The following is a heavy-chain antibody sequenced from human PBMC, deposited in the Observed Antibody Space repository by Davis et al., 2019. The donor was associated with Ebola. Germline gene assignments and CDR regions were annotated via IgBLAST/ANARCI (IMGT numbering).Heavy chain of an antibody. V-gene: IGHV4-59*11. D-gene: IGHD2-2*01. CDR2: IYYSGST. Sequence: PSETLSLTCTVSGGSISSHYWSWIRQPPGKGLEWIGYIYYSGSTNYNPSLKSRVTISVDTSKNQVSLKLNSVTAADTAVYYCAREALVPAAGNWFDPWGQGALVTVSS. CDR1: GGSISSHY. CDR3: AREALVPAAGNWFDP. J-gene: IGHJ5*02.